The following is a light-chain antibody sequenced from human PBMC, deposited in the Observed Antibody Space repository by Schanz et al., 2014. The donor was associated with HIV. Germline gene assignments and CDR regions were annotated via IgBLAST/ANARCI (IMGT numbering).Light chain of an antibody. CDR1: QSISNTY. CDR3: QQYGSSPVT. CDR2: GAS. V-gene: IGKV3-20*01. J-gene: IGKJ1*01. Sequence: ETVLTQSPGSLSLSPGERATLSCRASQSISNTYLAWYQQKPGQAPRLLLYGASRRATGIPDRFSGSGSGTDFTLTISRLEPEDFAVYYCQQYGSSPVTFGQGTKVEIK.